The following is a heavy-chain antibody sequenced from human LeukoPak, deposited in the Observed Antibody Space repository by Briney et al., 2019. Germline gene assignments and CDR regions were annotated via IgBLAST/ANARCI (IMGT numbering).Heavy chain of an antibody. Sequence: GGSLRLSCAASGFTFSSYWMSWVRQAPGKGLEWVANIKQDGSEKYYVDSVKGRFTISRDNAKNSLYLQMNSLRAEDTAVYYCARDAHYYDSSGEGKLDYWGQGTLVTVSS. CDR2: IKQDGSEK. CDR3: ARDAHYYDSSGEGKLDY. J-gene: IGHJ4*02. CDR1: GFTFSSYW. V-gene: IGHV3-7*01. D-gene: IGHD3-22*01.